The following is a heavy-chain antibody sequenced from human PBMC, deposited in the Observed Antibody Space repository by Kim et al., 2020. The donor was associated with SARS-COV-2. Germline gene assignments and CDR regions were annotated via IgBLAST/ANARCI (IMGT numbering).Heavy chain of an antibody. Sequence: GGSLRLSCVASGFSFSCCAMTWVRQVPGKGPEWVPSISHDGTSSHYANSVRGRFTISRDDSKNTLYLQLNSLRGDDTALYYCAKDVWDYSGMDVWGQGTT. CDR1: GFSFSCCA. CDR2: ISHDGTSS. D-gene: IGHD1-26*01. CDR3: AKDVWDYSGMDV. V-gene: IGHV3-23*01. J-gene: IGHJ6*02.